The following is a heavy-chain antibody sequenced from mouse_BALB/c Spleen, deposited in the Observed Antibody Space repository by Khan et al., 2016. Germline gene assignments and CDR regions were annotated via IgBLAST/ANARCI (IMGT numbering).Heavy chain of an antibody. V-gene: IGHV10-1*02. CDR2: IRSKSNNYAT. J-gene: IGHJ3*01. Sequence: EVQLVESGGGLVQPKGSLKLSCAASGFTFNTYAMNWVRQAPGKGLEWVARIRSKSNNYATYYADSVKDRFTISRDDSQSTLYLQMNNLKTEDTAMYYCVRQNYDDDGFAYWGQGTLVTVST. D-gene: IGHD2-4*01. CDR3: VRQNYDDDGFAY. CDR1: GFTFNTYA.